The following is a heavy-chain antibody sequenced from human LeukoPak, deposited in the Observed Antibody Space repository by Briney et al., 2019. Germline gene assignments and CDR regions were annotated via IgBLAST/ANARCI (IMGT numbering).Heavy chain of an antibody. Sequence: GASVKVSCKASGYIFTNYYMHWVRQAPGQGLEWMGMINPRDGSTSYAQKFQGRVTMTRDTSTSTVYMELSGLRSEDTAVYNCARGPYGTGPPSPHYYYGMDVWGQGTRVTVSS. CDR1: GYIFTNYY. CDR2: INPRDGST. V-gene: IGHV1-46*01. CDR3: ARGPYGTGPPSPHYYYGMDV. J-gene: IGHJ6*02. D-gene: IGHD3-10*01.